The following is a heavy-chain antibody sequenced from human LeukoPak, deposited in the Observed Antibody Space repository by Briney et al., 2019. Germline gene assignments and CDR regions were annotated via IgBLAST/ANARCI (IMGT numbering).Heavy chain of an antibody. CDR1: GGTFSSYA. CDR3: ARAAYSSSWYLKNWFDP. CDR2: IIPIFGTA. D-gene: IGHD6-13*01. V-gene: IGHV1-69*13. Sequence: SVTVSCKASGGTFSSYAISWVRQAPGQGLEWMGGIIPIFGTANYAQKFQGRVTITADESTSTAYMELSSLRSEDTAVYYCARAAYSSSWYLKNWFDPWGQGTLVTVSS. J-gene: IGHJ5*02.